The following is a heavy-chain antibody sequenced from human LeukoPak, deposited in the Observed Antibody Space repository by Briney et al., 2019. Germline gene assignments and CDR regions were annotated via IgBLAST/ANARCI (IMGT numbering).Heavy chain of an antibody. J-gene: IGHJ4*02. CDR1: GYTSTGYY. V-gene: IGHV1-2*02. CDR2: INPNSGGT. Sequence: ASVKVSCKASGYTSTGYYMHWVRQAPGQGLEWMGWINPNSGGTNYAQRFQGSVTMTRDTSISTAYMELSRLRSDDTAVYYCARSSYSSGWPDYWGQGTLVTVSS. CDR3: ARSSYSSGWPDY. D-gene: IGHD6-19*01.